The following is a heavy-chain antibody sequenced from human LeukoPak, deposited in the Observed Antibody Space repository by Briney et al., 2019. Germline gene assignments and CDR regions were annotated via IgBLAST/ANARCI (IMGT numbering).Heavy chain of an antibody. V-gene: IGHV3-23*01. D-gene: IGHD2-21*01. CDR1: GFTFSSYA. CDR2: IRGRGGST. J-gene: IGHJ4*02. CDR3: AKELALALWY. Sequence: GASLRHSSAASGFTFSSYAMSWGRQTPGEGLEWVSPIRGRGGSTYYADSVKGRFTISRDNSKNTLYLQMNNLRAEDTAVYYCAKELALALWYWGQGTLVTVSS.